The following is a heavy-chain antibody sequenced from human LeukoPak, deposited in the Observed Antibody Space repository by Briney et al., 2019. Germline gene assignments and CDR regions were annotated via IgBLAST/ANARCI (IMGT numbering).Heavy chain of an antibody. CDR2: INHSGST. CDR3: ARPRGYCSSTSCYANWFDP. J-gene: IGHJ5*02. D-gene: IGHD2-2*01. CDR1: GGSFSGYY. Sequence: SETLSLTCAVYGGSFSGYYWSWIRQPPGKGLEWIGEINHSGSTNYNPSLKSRVTISVDTSKNQFSLKLSSVTAADTAVYYCARPRGYCSSTSCYANWFDPWGQGTLVTVSS. V-gene: IGHV4-34*01.